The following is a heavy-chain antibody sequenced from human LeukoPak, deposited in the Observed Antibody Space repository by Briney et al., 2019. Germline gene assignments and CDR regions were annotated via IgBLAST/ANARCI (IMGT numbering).Heavy chain of an antibody. V-gene: IGHV4-34*01. CDR2: INHSGST. CDR1: GGSFSGYY. Sequence: SETLSLTCAVYGGSFSGYYWSWIRQPPGKGLEWIGEINHSGSTNYNPSLKSRVTISVDTSKNQFSLKLSSVTAADTAVYYCARRSYAGWFDPWGQGTLVTVSS. CDR3: ARRSYAGWFDP. D-gene: IGHD4-17*01. J-gene: IGHJ5*02.